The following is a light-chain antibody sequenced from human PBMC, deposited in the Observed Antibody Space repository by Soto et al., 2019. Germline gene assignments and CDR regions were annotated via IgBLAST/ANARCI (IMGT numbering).Light chain of an antibody. CDR2: EVR. J-gene: IGLJ1*01. V-gene: IGLV2-14*01. Sequence: QSALTQPASVSGSPGQAITISCTGTSIDVGAYNYVSWYQQYTGKAPKVIIFEVRKRPSGVSNRFSVSKSGDTASLTISGLQAEDEADYYCSSYRSSTTFVFGTGPKLTVL. CDR3: SSYRSSTTFV. CDR1: SIDVGAYNY.